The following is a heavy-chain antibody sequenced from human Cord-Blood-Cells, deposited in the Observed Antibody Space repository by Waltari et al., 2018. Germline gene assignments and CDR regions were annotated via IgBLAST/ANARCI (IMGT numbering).Heavy chain of an antibody. J-gene: IGHJ5*02. CDR2: IYYSGST. CDR1: GCSISSSSSY. D-gene: IGHD6-13*01. CDR3: ASQAGYNWFDP. Sequence: QLQLQESGPGLVKPSETLSLTCTVSGCSISSSSSYWGWIRQPPGKGLEWIGSIYYSGSTYYNPSLKSRVTISVDTSKNQFSLKLSSVTAADTAVYYCASQAGYNWFDPWGQGTLVTVSS. V-gene: IGHV4-39*01.